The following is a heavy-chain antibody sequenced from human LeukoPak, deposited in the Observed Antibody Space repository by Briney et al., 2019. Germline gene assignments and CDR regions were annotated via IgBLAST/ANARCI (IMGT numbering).Heavy chain of an antibody. J-gene: IGHJ6*03. V-gene: IGHV3-48*01. CDR1: GFTFSSYS. Sequence: GGSLRLSCAASGFTFSSYSMTWVRQAPGRGLEWLSYISSSSTIYYADSVKGRFTISRDNAKNSLLLQMNSLRAEDTAVHYCARVGYYDFWSGLIPHTYYMDVWGKGTTVTVSS. D-gene: IGHD3-3*01. CDR2: ISSSSTI. CDR3: ARVGYYDFWSGLIPHTYYMDV.